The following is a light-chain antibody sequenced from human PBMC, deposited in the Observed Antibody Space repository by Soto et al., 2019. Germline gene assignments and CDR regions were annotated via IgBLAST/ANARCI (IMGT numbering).Light chain of an antibody. J-gene: IGKJ2*01. CDR2: GAS. CDR3: QQYSRSPL. CDR1: QSVSRSY. Sequence: EIVLTQSPDTLSLSPGERATLSCRASQSVSRSYLAWYQQKSGQAPRLLISGASSRATGIPDRFNGSGSGTDFTLTISRLEPEDFAVYHCQQYSRSPLFGQWTRLEIK. V-gene: IGKV3-20*01.